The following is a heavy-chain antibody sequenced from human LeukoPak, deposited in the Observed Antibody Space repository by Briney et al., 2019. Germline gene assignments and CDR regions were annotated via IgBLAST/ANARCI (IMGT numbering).Heavy chain of an antibody. CDR2: INPDSGGT. CDR3: ARSDSYTWFDP. Sequence: ASVKVSCKASGYTFTSYGISWVRQAPGQGLEWMGWINPDSGGTSYAQKFQGRVTMARDTSISTVYVEVSRLRSDDTAVYYCARSDSYTWFDPWGQGTLVTVSS. CDR1: GYTFTSYG. V-gene: IGHV1-2*02. J-gene: IGHJ5*02. D-gene: IGHD2-2*02.